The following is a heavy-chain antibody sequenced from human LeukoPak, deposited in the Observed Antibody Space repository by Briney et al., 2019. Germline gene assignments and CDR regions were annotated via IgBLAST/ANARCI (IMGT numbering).Heavy chain of an antibody. CDR2: IYYSGST. CDR1: GGSISSSSYY. D-gene: IGHD3-22*01. CDR3: ARDSSGYYSIFDY. Sequence: PSETLSLTCTVSGGSISSSSYYWGWIRQPPGKGLEWIGSIYYSGSTYYNPSLKSRVTISVDTSKNQFSLKLSSVTAADTAVYYCARDSSGYYSIFDYWGQGTLVTVSS. J-gene: IGHJ4*02. V-gene: IGHV4-39*07.